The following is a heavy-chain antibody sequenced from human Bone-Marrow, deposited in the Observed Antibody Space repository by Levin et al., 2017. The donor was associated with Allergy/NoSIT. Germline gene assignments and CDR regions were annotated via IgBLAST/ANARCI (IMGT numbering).Heavy chain of an antibody. V-gene: IGHV3-48*04. CDR1: GFTFSSYS. CDR3: ARDITYYYDRSGYFSFDS. D-gene: IGHD3-22*01. CDR2: ISGSSSTI. J-gene: IGHJ4*02. Sequence: GESLKISCAASGFTFSSYSMNWVRQAPGKGLEWLAYISGSSSTIFYADSVKGRFTISRDNAENSLYLQLNSLRAEDTAVYYCARDITYYYDRSGYFSFDSWGEGSLVTVSS.